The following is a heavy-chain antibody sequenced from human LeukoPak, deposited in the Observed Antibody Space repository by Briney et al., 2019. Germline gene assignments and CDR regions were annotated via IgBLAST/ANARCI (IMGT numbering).Heavy chain of an antibody. J-gene: IGHJ4*02. CDR2: ISAYNGNT. V-gene: IGHV1-18*01. CDR1: GYTFTSYG. D-gene: IGHD2/OR15-2a*01. Sequence: APVKVSCKASGYTFTSYGISWVRQAPGQGLEWMGWISAYNGNTNYAQKLQGRVTMTTDTSTSTAYMELRSLRSDDTAVYYCARDPHVNEGLSPQIDWGQGTLVTVSS. CDR3: ARDPHVNEGLSPQID.